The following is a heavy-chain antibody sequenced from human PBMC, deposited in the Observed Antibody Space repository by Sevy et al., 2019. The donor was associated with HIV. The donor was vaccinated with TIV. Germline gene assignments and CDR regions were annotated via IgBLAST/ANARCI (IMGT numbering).Heavy chain of an antibody. D-gene: IGHD2-2*01. Sequence: GGSLRLSCAASGFTFSTYAMSWVRQAPGKGLEWVSGISGSGVITYYADSVKGRFTISRDTSKNTLYLQMNSLRDEDKAVYYCAKAEVGSSSRAPNDYYMDVWGKGTTVTLSS. CDR2: ISGSGVIT. V-gene: IGHV3-23*01. CDR1: GFTFSTYA. CDR3: AKAEVGSSSRAPNDYYMDV. J-gene: IGHJ6*03.